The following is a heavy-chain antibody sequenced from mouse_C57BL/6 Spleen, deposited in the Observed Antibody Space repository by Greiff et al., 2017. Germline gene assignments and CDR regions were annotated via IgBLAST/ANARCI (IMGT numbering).Heavy chain of an antibody. J-gene: IGHJ3*01. D-gene: IGHD2-4*01. CDR3: AIGGPVDYDGAY. Sequence: QVQLQQSGAELMKPGASVKLSCKATGYTFTGYWIEWVKQRPGHGLEWIGEILPGSGGTNYNEKFKGKATVTADTSSNTAYMERSSLTTADSAIYDCAIGGPVDYDGAYWGQGTLVTVSA. CDR1: GYTFTGYW. V-gene: IGHV1-9*01. CDR2: ILPGSGGT.